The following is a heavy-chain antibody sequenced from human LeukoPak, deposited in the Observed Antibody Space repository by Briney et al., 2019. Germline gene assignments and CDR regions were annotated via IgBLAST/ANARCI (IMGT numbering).Heavy chain of an antibody. D-gene: IGHD3-10*01. V-gene: IGHV3-48*04. J-gene: IGHJ6*02. CDR2: ISSSSSTI. CDR3: ARPYYYGSGSYRAPQNYYYYGMDV. CDR1: GFTFSSYS. Sequence: GGSLRLSCAASGFTFSSYSMNWVRQAPGKGLEWVSYISSSSSTIYYADSVKGRFTISGDNAKNSLYLQMNSLRAEDTAVYYCARPYYYGSGSYRAPQNYYYYGMDVWGQGTTVTVSS.